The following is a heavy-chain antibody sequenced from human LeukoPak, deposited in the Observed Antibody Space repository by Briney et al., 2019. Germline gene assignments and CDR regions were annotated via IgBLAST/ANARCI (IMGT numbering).Heavy chain of an antibody. D-gene: IGHD2-15*01. Sequence: PGGSLRLSCAASGFTFRSYWMTWVRRAPGKGLEWVANIKQDGSEKYYVDSVKGRFSISRDNAKNSLFLQMNNLRAEDTAVYYCAREDVAAYYYMDVWGKGTTVTVSS. J-gene: IGHJ6*03. V-gene: IGHV3-7*01. CDR1: GFTFRSYW. CDR3: AREDVAAYYYMDV. CDR2: IKQDGSEK.